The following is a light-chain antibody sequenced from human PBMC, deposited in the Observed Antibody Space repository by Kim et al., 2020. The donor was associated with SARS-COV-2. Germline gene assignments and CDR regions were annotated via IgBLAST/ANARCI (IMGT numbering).Light chain of an antibody. Sequence: GQSVTISCSGSSSNIGINTVNWYQQLPRTAPKPLIYSNNQRPSGVPERFSGSKSVTSASLAIGGLQSEDEAHYYCAAWDDSLNRVVFGGGTQLTVL. V-gene: IGLV1-44*01. CDR1: SSNIGINT. CDR2: SNN. CDR3: AAWDDSLNRVV. J-gene: IGLJ2*01.